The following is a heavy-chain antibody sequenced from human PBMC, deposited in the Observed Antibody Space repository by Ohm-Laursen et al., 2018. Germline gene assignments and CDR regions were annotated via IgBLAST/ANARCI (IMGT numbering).Heavy chain of an antibody. Sequence: SQTLSLTCSVSGVSISSGGYFWTWIRQHPGKGLEWIGYIYYSGSTSYNPSLKSLVTISFDTSKNQFSLNLNSVTAADTAVYYCAGADDTTMSVDFWGQGTTVTVSS. CDR3: AGADDTTMSVDF. V-gene: IGHV4-31*01. CDR2: IYYSGST. CDR1: GVSISSGGYF. J-gene: IGHJ6*02. D-gene: IGHD5-18*01.